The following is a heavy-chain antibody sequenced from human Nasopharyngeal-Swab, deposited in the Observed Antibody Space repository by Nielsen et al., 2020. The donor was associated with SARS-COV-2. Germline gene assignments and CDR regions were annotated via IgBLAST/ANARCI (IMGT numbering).Heavy chain of an antibody. CDR3: ARDTAPPFGYTSSWYGWDF. D-gene: IGHD6-13*01. V-gene: IGHV1-24*01. CDR2: FDPEDGET. Sequence: ASVKVSCKVSGYTLTELSMHWVRQAPGKGLEWMGGFDPEDGETIYAQKFQGRVTMTEDTSTDTAYMELSSLRSDDTAVYYCARDTAPPFGYTSSWYGWDFWGQGTLVTVSS. J-gene: IGHJ4*02. CDR1: GYTLTELS.